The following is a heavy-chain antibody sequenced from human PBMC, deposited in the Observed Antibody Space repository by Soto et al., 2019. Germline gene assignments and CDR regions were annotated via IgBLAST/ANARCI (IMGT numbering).Heavy chain of an antibody. D-gene: IGHD2-2*01. CDR2: IWFDGSNK. Sequence: GGSLRLSCAASGFTFSSYGMHWVRQAPGKGLEWVTVIWFDGSNKDYADSVKGRFTISRDNSKNTLYLQMNSLRXXDXXXXXXXKXKRXXXXTSASCFRAPGNALDIWGQGTMVTVSS. CDR3: XKXKRXXXXTSASCFRAPGNALDI. J-gene: IGHJ3*02. V-gene: IGHV3-33*01. CDR1: GFTFSSYG.